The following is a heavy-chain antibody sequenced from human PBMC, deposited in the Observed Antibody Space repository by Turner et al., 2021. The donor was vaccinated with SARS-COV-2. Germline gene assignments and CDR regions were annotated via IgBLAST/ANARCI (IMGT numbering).Heavy chain of an antibody. V-gene: IGHV1-24*01. J-gene: IGHJ4*02. D-gene: IGHD1-7*01. Sequence: QVHLLQSGAEVKKPGASVKVFCKVSGYTLSELSIHWVRQAPGKGPEWMGGVKPEDGEPIYAQRFQGRFSLTEDTSTDTLYMELSSLRSEDTDVYYCATSWELPDAYFDSWGQGTLVTVSS. CDR1: GYTLSELS. CDR2: VKPEDGEP. CDR3: ATSWELPDAYFDS.